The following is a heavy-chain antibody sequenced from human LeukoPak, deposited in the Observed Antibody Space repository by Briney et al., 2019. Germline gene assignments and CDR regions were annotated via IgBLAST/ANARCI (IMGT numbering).Heavy chain of an antibody. CDR1: GGSSNISY. V-gene: IGHV4-59*08. D-gene: IGHD6-13*01. CDR2: IYYRGST. Sequence: SETLSLTCTVSGGSSNISYWSWIRQPPGKGLEWIGYIYYRGSTNYNPSLKSRVTISVDTSKSQYSLKLSSVTAADTAVYYCARSGVFTGYDAFDIWGQGTRVTVSS. CDR3: ARSGVFTGYDAFDI. J-gene: IGHJ3*02.